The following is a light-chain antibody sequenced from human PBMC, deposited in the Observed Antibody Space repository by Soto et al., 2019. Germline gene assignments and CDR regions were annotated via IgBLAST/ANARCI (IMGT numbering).Light chain of an antibody. Sequence: EIVLTHSPATLSSFPCDIVTLSCRASQYINTRLAWYQHRPGQAPRLLIYQTSIRAAGIPARFSASGTGTDFTLTINRLEPEDFAVYYCQLYGTSPPFGQGTRLEIK. CDR3: QLYGTSPP. CDR1: QYINTR. CDR2: QTS. J-gene: IGKJ5*01. V-gene: IGKV3D-11*03.